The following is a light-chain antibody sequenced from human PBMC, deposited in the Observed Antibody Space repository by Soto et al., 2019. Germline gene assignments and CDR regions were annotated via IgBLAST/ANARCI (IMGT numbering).Light chain of an antibody. CDR3: QSYDSSLSGSV. Sequence: QPVLTQPPSVSGAPGQRVTISCTGGSSNIGAGYDVHWYQQLPGTAPILLIYGNSNRPSGVPDRFSGSKSGTSASLAITGLQAEDEADYYCQSYDSSLSGSVFGGGTKLTV. CDR2: GNS. V-gene: IGLV1-40*01. J-gene: IGLJ2*01. CDR1: SSNIGAGYD.